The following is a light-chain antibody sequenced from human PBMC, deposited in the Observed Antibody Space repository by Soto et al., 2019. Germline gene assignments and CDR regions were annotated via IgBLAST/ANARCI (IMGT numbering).Light chain of an antibody. CDR1: SSDVGGYKY. Sequence: QSALTQPPSASGSPGQSVTISCTGTSSDVGGYKYVSWYQQHPGKAPKLILYEVNKRPSGVPDRFSGSKSGNTASLAVSGLQAEDEADYYCSSYAVNSDLEIFGGGTKLTVL. CDR3: SSYAVNSDLEI. CDR2: EVN. V-gene: IGLV2-8*01. J-gene: IGLJ2*01.